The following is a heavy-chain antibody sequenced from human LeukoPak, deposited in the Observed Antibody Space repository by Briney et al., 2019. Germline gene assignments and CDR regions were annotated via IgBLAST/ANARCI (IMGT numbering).Heavy chain of an antibody. D-gene: IGHD6-19*01. J-gene: IGHJ1*01. CDR2: ISYDESNK. Sequence: GRSLRLSCAASGFTFGTYAMHWVRQAPGKGLECVAIISYDESNKYYADSVKGRFTISRDNSKNTLYLQMNSLRPEETAVYYCATELREGDSGSQYFQRWGQGTLVTVSS. CDR3: ATELREGDSGSQYFQR. CDR1: GFTFGTYA. V-gene: IGHV3-30*04.